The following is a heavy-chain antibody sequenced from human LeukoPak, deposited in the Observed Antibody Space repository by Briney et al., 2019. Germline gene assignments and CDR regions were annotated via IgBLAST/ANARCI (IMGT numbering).Heavy chain of an antibody. CDR2: IWYDGSNK. CDR3: AKDEYCSSTSCYAVDY. D-gene: IGHD2-2*01. CDR1: GFTFSSYG. Sequence: GGSLRLSCAASGFTFSSYGVHWVRQAPGKGLEWVAAIWYDGSNKYYADSVKGRFTISRDNSKNTLYLQMSSLRAEDTAVYYCAKDEYCSSTSCYAVDYWGQGTLVTGSS. J-gene: IGHJ4*02. V-gene: IGHV3-33*06.